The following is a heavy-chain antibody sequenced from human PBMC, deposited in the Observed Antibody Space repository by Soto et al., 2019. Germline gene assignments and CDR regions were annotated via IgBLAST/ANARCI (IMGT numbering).Heavy chain of an antibody. J-gene: IGHJ3*02. CDR2: ISSSSSTI. CDR1: GFTFSSYS. Sequence: PGGSLRLSCAASGFTFSSYSMNWVRQAPGKGLEWVSYISSSSSTIYYADSVKGRFTISRDNAKNSLYLQMNSLRDEDTAVYYCARIVATIYGAFDIWRQGTMVTVSS. V-gene: IGHV3-48*02. D-gene: IGHD5-12*01. CDR3: ARIVATIYGAFDI.